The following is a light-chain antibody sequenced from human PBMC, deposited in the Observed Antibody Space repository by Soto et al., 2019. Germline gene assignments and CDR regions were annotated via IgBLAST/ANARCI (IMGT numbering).Light chain of an antibody. CDR3: QQYGSLLT. V-gene: IGKV3-20*01. CDR1: QSVNSN. CDR2: GAS. J-gene: IGKJ4*01. Sequence: EIVLTQSPATLSLSPGERATLSCRASQSVNSNLAWYQQKPGQAPRLLIYGASSRATGIPDRFSGSGSGTDFTLTISRLEPEDFAVYYCQQYGSLLTFGGGTKVDIK.